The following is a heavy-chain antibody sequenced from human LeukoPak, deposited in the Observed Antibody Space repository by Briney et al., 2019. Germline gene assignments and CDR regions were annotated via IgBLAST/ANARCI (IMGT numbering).Heavy chain of an antibody. J-gene: IGHJ2*01. Sequence: SETMSLTCTVSAGSISSGSYYCSWIRQPAGKGLEWIARIYTSGSTNYNPSLKSRFTISVDTSKNQFSLKLSSVTAADTAVYYCARGVGAGGFDLWGRGTLVTVSS. CDR3: ARGVGAGGFDL. CDR2: IYTSGST. CDR1: AGSISSGSYY. V-gene: IGHV4-61*02. D-gene: IGHD1-26*01.